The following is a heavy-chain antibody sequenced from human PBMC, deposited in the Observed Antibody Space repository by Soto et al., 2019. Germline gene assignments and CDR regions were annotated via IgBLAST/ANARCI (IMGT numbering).Heavy chain of an antibody. CDR3: ARQTTVVDRTAVGYFDY. J-gene: IGHJ4*02. CDR1: GGSISSYY. Sequence: SETLSLTCTVSGGSISSYYWSWIRQPPGKGLEWIGYIYYSGSTNYNPSLKSRVTISVDTSKNQFSLKLSSVTAADTAVYYCARQTTVVDRTAVGYFDYWGQGTLVTVSS. CDR2: IYYSGST. D-gene: IGHD4-17*01. V-gene: IGHV4-59*01.